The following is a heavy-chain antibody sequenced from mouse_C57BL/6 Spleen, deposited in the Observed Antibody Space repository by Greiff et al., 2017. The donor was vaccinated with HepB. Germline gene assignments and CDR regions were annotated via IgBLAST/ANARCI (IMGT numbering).Heavy chain of an antibody. CDR3: ARRSIYYGNYDWYFEV. CDR1: GYTFTSYW. CDR2: IYPGSGST. V-gene: IGHV1-55*01. J-gene: IGHJ1*03. D-gene: IGHD2-1*01. Sequence: VQLQQPGAELVKPGASVKMSCKASGYTFTSYWITWVKQRPGQGLEWIGDIYPGSGSTNYNEKFKSKATLTVDTSSSTAYMQLSSLTSEDSAVYYCARRSIYYGNYDWYFEVWGTGTTVTVSS.